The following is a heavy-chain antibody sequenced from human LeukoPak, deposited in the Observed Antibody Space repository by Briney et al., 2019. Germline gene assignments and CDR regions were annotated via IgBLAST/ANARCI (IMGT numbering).Heavy chain of an antibody. CDR1: GFSLSSYA. CDR2: ISGSGETT. V-gene: IGHV3-23*01. D-gene: IGHD3-16*01. J-gene: IGHJ4*02. Sequence: GGSLRLSCAASGFSLSSYAMNWVRQAPGKGLEWVSVISGSGETTYYVDSVKGRASISRDNSKNTLFLQMNSLRAEDTAVYYCVVDLYGSSDYWGQGTLVTVSS. CDR3: VVDLYGSSDY.